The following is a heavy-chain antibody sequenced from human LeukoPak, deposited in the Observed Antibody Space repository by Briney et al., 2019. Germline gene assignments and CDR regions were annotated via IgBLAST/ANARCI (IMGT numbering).Heavy chain of an antibody. CDR1: GGSISSSSYY. J-gene: IGHJ5*02. V-gene: IGHV4-39*07. CDR3: ARKGGGQLVNTRRWFDP. CDR2: IYYSGST. Sequence: PSETLSLTCTVSGGSISSSSYYWGWIRQPPGKGLEWIGSIYYSGSTYYNPSLKSRVTISLDTSKNQFSLKLSSVTAADTAVCYCARKGGGQLVNTRRWFDPWGQGTLVTVSS. D-gene: IGHD6-6*01.